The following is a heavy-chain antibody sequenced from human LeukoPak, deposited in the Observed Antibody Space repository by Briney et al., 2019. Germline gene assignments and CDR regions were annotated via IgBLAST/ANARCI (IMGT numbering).Heavy chain of an antibody. CDR2: IYYSGST. CDR1: GGSISSYY. V-gene: IGHV4-59*06. D-gene: IGHD4-23*01. Sequence: SETLSLTCTVSGGSISSYYWSWIRQHPGKGLEWIGYIYYSGSTYYNPSLKSRVTISVDTSKNQFSLKLSSVTAADTAVYYCARSEAVVTGSFDYWGQGTLVTVSS. CDR3: ARSEAVVTGSFDY. J-gene: IGHJ4*02.